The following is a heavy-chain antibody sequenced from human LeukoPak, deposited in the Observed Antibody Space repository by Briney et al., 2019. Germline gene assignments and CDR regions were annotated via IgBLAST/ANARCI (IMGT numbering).Heavy chain of an antibody. Sequence: GASVKVSCKASGYTFTSHTIHWVRQAPGQGLEWMGWISAHNGNTNYAQKLQGRVTMTTDTSTSTAYMELRSLRSDDTAVYYCARSIYGSGSYYNVDWGGYYYYYMDVWGKGTTVTVSS. CDR2: ISAHNGNT. CDR1: GYTFTSHT. V-gene: IGHV1-18*01. CDR3: ARSIYGSGSYYNVDWGGYYYYYMDV. D-gene: IGHD3-10*01. J-gene: IGHJ6*03.